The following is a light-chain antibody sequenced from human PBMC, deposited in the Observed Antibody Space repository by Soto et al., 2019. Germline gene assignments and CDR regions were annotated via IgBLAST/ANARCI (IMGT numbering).Light chain of an antibody. J-gene: IGLJ1*01. CDR2: GNS. Sequence: QSVLTRPPSVSGAPGQRVTSSCTGSSSNIGAGYDVHWYQQLPGTAPKLLIYGNSNRPSGVPDRFSGSKSGTSASLAITGLQAEDEADYYCQSYDSSLSGYVFGTGTKV. CDR3: QSYDSSLSGYV. CDR1: SSNIGAGYD. V-gene: IGLV1-40*01.